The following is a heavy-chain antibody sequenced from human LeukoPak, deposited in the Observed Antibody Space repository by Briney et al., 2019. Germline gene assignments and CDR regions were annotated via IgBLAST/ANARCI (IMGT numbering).Heavy chain of an antibody. J-gene: IGHJ3*02. D-gene: IGHD1-20*01. V-gene: IGHV4-59*01. CDR2: IYYSGST. CDR3: AGRYNWNVRGAFDI. Sequence: SETLSLTCTVSGGSISSYYWSWIRQPPGKGLEWIGYIYYSGSTNYNPSLKSRVTISVDTSKNQFSLKLSSVTAADTAVYYCAGRYNWNVRGAFDIWGQGTMVTVSS. CDR1: GGSISSYY.